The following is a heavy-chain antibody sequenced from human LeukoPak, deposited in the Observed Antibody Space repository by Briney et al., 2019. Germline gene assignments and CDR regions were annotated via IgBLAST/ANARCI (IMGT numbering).Heavy chain of an antibody. Sequence: PSATLSLTCTVSGGSISSYYWSWIRQPPGKGLEWIGYIYTSGSTNYNPSLKSRVTISVDTSKNQFSLKLSSVTAADTAVYYCARLGFMDVWGKQTTVTVSS. CDR1: GGSISSYY. D-gene: IGHD7-27*01. CDR3: ARLGFMDV. J-gene: IGHJ6*03. CDR2: IYTSGST. V-gene: IGHV4-4*09.